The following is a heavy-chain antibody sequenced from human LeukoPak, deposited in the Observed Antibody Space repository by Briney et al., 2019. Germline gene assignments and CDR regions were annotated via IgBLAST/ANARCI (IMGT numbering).Heavy chain of an antibody. CDR3: ARVPVVPAALPYYYYMDV. Sequence: SETLSLTCTVSGGSISSYYWSCIRQPPGKGLEWIGYIYYSGSTNYNPSLKSRVTISVDTSKNQFSLKLSSVTAADTAVYYCARVPVVPAALPYYYYMDVWGKGTTVTVSS. V-gene: IGHV4-59*01. CDR2: IYYSGST. CDR1: GGSISSYY. J-gene: IGHJ6*03. D-gene: IGHD2-2*01.